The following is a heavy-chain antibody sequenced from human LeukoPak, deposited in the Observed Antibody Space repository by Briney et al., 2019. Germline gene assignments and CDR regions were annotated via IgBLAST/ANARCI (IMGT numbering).Heavy chain of an antibody. CDR2: INYIRTT. V-gene: IGHV4-59*08. CDR3: ARSYSSSDHYYYYGMDV. J-gene: IGHJ6*02. CDR1: GGSISSYY. Sequence: PSETLSLTCSVSGGSISSYYWNWIRQPPGKGLEWIGYINYIRTTDYNPSLKSRVTISLDTSKNRFSLKLSSVTAADTAMYYCARSYSSSDHYYYYGMDVWGQGTTVTVSS. D-gene: IGHD6-13*01.